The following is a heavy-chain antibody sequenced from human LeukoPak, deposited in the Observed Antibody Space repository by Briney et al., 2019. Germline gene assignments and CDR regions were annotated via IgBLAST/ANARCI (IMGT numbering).Heavy chain of an antibody. Sequence: ASVKVSCKASGYTFTSYYMHWVRQAPGQGLEWMGIINPSGGSTSYAQKFQGRVTMTRDTSASTVYMELSSLRSEDTAVYYCARVDTAMVPIAWGQGTLVTVSS. V-gene: IGHV1-46*01. CDR2: INPSGGST. CDR3: ARVDTAMVPIA. J-gene: IGHJ4*02. D-gene: IGHD5-18*01. CDR1: GYTFTSYY.